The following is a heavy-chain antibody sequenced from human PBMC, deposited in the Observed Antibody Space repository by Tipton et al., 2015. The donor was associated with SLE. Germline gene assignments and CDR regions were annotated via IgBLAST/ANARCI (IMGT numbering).Heavy chain of an antibody. D-gene: IGHD4-17*01. CDR2: IYYSGST. CDR3: ARVAGDHDAFDI. CDR1: GGSISSGDYY. J-gene: IGHJ3*02. Sequence: TLSLTCTVSGGSISSGDYYWSWIRQPPGKGLEWIGYIYYSGSTYYNPSLKSRVTISVDTSKNQFSLRLNSVTAADTAVYYCARVAGDHDAFDIWGQGTMVTVSS. V-gene: IGHV4-30-4*01.